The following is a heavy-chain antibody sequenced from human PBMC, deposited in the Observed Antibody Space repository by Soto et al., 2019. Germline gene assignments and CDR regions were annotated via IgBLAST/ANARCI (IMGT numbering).Heavy chain of an antibody. CDR1: GFTFSSYA. V-gene: IGHV3-23*01. CDR2: ITGSGDAT. D-gene: IGHD1-20*01. Sequence: EVQLLESGGGLVQPGGSLRLSCVASGFTFSSYAMNWVRQAPGKGLEWVSVITGSGDATYYADSVKGRFTISRDNSKNTLYVQMNSLRAEDTAVYYCAKAISGYNAPLDHWGQGTRVTVSS. J-gene: IGHJ4*02. CDR3: AKAISGYNAPLDH.